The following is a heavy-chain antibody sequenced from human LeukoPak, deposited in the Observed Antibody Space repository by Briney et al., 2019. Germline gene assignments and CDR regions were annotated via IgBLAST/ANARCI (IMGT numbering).Heavy chain of an antibody. CDR1: GFTFSSYG. CDR2: ISGSGGTT. Sequence: GGSLRLSCAASGFTFSSYGVSWVRQAPGKGLEWVSAISGSGGTTYYADSVKGRFTISRDNSENTLYLQMNSLRAEDTAVYYCAKRDRTVTHAFDIWGQGTMVTVSS. D-gene: IGHD4-17*01. CDR3: AKRDRTVTHAFDI. V-gene: IGHV3-23*01. J-gene: IGHJ3*02.